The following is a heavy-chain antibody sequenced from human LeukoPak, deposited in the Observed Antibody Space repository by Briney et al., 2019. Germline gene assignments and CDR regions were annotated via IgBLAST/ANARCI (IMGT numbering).Heavy chain of an antibody. D-gene: IGHD6-13*01. Sequence: ASVKVSCKASGGTFSSYAISWVRQAPGQGLEWMGWINPNSGGTNYAQKFQGRVTMTRDTSISTAYMELSRLRSDDTAVYYCARDMTAADPKGKFEPWGQGTLVTVSS. V-gene: IGHV1-2*02. J-gene: IGHJ5*02. CDR2: INPNSGGT. CDR1: GGTFSSYA. CDR3: ARDMTAADPKGKFEP.